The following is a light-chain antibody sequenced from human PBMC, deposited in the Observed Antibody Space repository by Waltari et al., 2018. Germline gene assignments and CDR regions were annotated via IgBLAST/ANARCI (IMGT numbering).Light chain of an antibody. J-gene: IGLJ3*02. CDR3: CSYAGSNTFEV. CDR1: RSDVGGHTL. CDR2: EGS. Sequence: QSALTPPASVSGSPGQSTTISCTGTRSDVGGHTLFYGYQPHPGKAPKLMLYEGSKRPAGVSNRFSGSKSGKTASLTISGLQAEDEADYYCCSYAGSNTFEVFGGGTKLTVL. V-gene: IGLV2-23*03.